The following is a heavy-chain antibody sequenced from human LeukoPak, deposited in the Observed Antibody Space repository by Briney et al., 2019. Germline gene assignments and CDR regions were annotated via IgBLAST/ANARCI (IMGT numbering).Heavy chain of an antibody. CDR2: MNPNSGNT. Sequence: GASVKVSCKASGYTFTSYDINWVRQATGQGLEGMGWMNPNSGNTGYAQKFQGRVTMTRDTSTSTVYMELSSLRSEDTAVYYCARAASIAYCGEIWRQGTLVTVSS. CDR1: GYTFTSYD. CDR3: ARAASIAYCGEI. D-gene: IGHD2-21*01. J-gene: IGHJ4*02. V-gene: IGHV1-8*01.